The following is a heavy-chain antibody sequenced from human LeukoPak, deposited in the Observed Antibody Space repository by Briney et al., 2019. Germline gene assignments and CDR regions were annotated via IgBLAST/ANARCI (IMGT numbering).Heavy chain of an antibody. J-gene: IGHJ5*02. CDR3: ARTRHLRNWFDP. CDR2: INHSGST. V-gene: IGHV4-34*01. Sequence: LRLSCAASGFTVSSNSMSWVRQPPGKGLEWIGEINHSGSTNYNPSLKSRVTISVDTSKNQFSLKLSSVTAADTAVYYCARTRHLRNWFDPWGQGTLVTVSS. CDR1: GFTVSSNS.